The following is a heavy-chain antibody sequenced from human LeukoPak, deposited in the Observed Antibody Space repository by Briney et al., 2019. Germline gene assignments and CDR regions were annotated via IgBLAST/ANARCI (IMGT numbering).Heavy chain of an antibody. CDR3: AASSQLGSYNWFDP. V-gene: IGHV4-34*01. CDR2: IDQSRST. Sequence: PSDTLSLTCAVYGASFSDRYWTWIRQPPGKGLEWIGEIDQSRSTKYNPSLKGRVTISLDTSKNHFSLDLTSVTAADTAIYYCAASSQLGSYNWFDPWGQGSPVTVS. D-gene: IGHD1-1*01. J-gene: IGHJ5*02. CDR1: GASFSDRY.